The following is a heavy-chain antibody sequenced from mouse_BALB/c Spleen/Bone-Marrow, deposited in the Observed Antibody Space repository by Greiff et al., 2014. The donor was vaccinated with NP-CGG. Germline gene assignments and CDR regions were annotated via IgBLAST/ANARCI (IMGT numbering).Heavy chain of an antibody. CDR3: TRSYYAKEGAWFAY. CDR1: GYTFTSYY. D-gene: IGHD1-1*01. V-gene: IGHV1S81*02. J-gene: IGHJ3*01. CDR2: INPSNGGT. Sequence: VQLQQSGAELVKPGASVKLSCKASGYTFTSYYMYWVKQRPGQGLEWFGGINPSNGGTNSNEKFKSKATLTVDKSSSTAYMQLSSLTSEDSAVYYCTRSYYAKEGAWFAYWGQGTLVTVSA.